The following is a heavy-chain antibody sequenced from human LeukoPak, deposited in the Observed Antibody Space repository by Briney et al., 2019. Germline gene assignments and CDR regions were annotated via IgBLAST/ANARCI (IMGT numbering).Heavy chain of an antibody. CDR3: ARCDYDSSRSSLHFQH. J-gene: IGHJ1*01. CDR2: ISSSSTYI. CDR1: GFTFSSYG. D-gene: IGHD3-22*01. Sequence: GGSLRLSCAASGFTFSSYGMNWVRQAPGKGLEWVSSISSSSTYIYYADSLKGRFTISRDNAKNSLYLQMNSLRAEDTAVYYCARCDYDSSRSSLHFQHWGQGTLVTVSS. V-gene: IGHV3-21*01.